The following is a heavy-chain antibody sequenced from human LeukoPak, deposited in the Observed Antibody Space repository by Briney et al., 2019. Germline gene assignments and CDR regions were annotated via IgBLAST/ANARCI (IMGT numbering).Heavy chain of an antibody. V-gene: IGHV3-7*03. Sequence: GGSLRLSCAASGFIFSKNWMSWVRQAPGKGLEWVANIKQDGSEQYYVDSVRGRFITSRDNAKNTLFLQMNSLRSEDTTVYYCVSRAYCGGNCPSHFDYWGRGTLVTVSS. J-gene: IGHJ4*02. CDR3: VSRAYCGGNCPSHFDY. CDR1: GFIFSKNW. CDR2: IKQDGSEQ. D-gene: IGHD2-21*02.